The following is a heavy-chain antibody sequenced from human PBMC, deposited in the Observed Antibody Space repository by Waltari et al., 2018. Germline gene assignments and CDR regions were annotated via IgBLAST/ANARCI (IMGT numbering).Heavy chain of an antibody. Sequence: EVQLLESGVGLAQPGGSLSLSCPGSVFPFEDPGMALVRQAPGKGLEWVSDMSTTGALTHYADSVKGRFTISRDNSQNTLSLHMTSLRAEDTAVYYCARLFCPTRCSYPSNYYMDVWGKGTTVTVSS. CDR1: VFPFEDPG. J-gene: IGHJ6*03. V-gene: IGHV3-23*01. CDR2: MSTTGALT. CDR3: ARLFCPTRCSYPSNYYMDV. D-gene: IGHD2-15*01.